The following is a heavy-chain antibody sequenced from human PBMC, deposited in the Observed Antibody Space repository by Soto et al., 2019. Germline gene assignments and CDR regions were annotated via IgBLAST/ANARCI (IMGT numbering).Heavy chain of an antibody. D-gene: IGHD1-26*01. CDR2: GRNKAQSYTT. CDR3: ARVRIVGGTTFFDY. V-gene: IGHV3-72*01. J-gene: IGHJ4*02. Sequence: EVHLVESGGGLVQPGGSLRLSCAASGFIFSDHYIDWVRQAPGQGLDWIGRGRNKAQSYTTAYAASVKGRFTISRDDSKNSVYLQMNRLKTEDTGVHYCARVRIVGGTTFFDYWGQGILVTVSS. CDR1: GFIFSDHY.